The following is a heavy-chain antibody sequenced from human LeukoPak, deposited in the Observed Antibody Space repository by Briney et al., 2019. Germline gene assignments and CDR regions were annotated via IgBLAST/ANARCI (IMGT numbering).Heavy chain of an antibody. Sequence: SETLSLTCAVYGGSFSGYYWSWIRQPPGKGLEWIGEINHSGSTNYNPSLKSRVTISVDTSKNQFSLKLSSVTAADMAVYYCARSLLRSGYYLNWFDPWGQGTLVTVSS. J-gene: IGHJ5*02. CDR2: INHSGST. V-gene: IGHV4-34*01. CDR3: ARSLLRSGYYLNWFDP. D-gene: IGHD3-22*01. CDR1: GGSFSGYY.